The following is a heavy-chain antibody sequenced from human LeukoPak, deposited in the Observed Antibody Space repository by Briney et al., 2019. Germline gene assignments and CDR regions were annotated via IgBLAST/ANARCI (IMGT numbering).Heavy chain of an antibody. J-gene: IGHJ6*03. CDR1: GFTFNTYW. V-gene: IGHV3-21*05. CDR2: ISPSSHDI. D-gene: IGHD3-10*01. CDR3: ARVDYYGHYYMDV. Sequence: PGGSLRLSCAASGFTFNTYWMHWVRQTPGKGLESLAYISPSSHDIYYADSVKGRFTISRDNAKNSLYLQMNSLRAEDTAVYYCARVDYYGHYYMDVWGKGTTVTISS.